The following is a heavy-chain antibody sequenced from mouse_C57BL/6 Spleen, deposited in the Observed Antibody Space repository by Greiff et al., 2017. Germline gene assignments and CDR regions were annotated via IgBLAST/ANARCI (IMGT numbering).Heavy chain of an antibody. D-gene: IGHD2-4*01. V-gene: IGHV1-7*01. CDR1: GYTFTSYW. J-gene: IGHJ1*03. CDR2: INPSSGYT. CDR3: ARSYYDYWYFDV. Sequence: VQVVESGAELAKPGASVKLSCKASGYTFTSYWMHWVKQRPGQGLEWIGYINPSSGYTKYNQKFKDKATLTADKSSSTAYMQLSSLTYEDSAVYYCARSYYDYWYFDVWGTGTTVTVSS.